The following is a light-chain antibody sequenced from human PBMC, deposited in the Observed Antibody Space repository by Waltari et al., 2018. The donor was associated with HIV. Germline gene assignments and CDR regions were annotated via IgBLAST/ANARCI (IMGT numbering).Light chain of an antibody. CDR2: SNN. CDR3: AAWDDSLNGYV. Sequence: QSVLTQPPSASGTPGQRVTISCSGSSSNIGSNPVNWYQQLPGTDPKLLIYSNNQRPSGVPDRFSGSKSGTSASLAISVLQSEDEADYYCAAWDDSLNGYVFGTGTKVTVL. CDR1: SSNIGSNP. V-gene: IGLV1-44*01. J-gene: IGLJ1*01.